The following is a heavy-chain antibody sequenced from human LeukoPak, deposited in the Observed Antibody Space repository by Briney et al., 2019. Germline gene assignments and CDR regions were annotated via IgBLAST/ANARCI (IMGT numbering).Heavy chain of an antibody. D-gene: IGHD6-19*01. CDR3: AKDLVKKSHSSGWDFDY. Sequence: GVSLRLSCAASGFTFSSYGMHWVRQAPGKGLEWVAVIWYDGSNKYYADSVKGRFTISRDNSKNTLYLQMNSLRAEDTAVYYCAKDLVKKSHSSGWDFDYWSQGTLVTVSS. J-gene: IGHJ4*02. V-gene: IGHV3-33*06. CDR2: IWYDGSNK. CDR1: GFTFSSYG.